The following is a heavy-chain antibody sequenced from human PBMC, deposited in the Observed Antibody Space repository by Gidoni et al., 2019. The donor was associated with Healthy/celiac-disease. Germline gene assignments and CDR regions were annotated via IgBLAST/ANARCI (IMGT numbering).Heavy chain of an antibody. D-gene: IGHD2-15*01. V-gene: IGHV3-21*01. CDR3: ARGGPGGDYGDY. CDR2: ISSSSSYI. CDR1: GFPFSSYS. Sequence: EVQLLESGGGLVKPGGSLRLSCSASGFPFSSYSMNWVRQAPGKGLEWVSSISSSSSYIYYADSVKGRFTISRDNAKNSLYLQMNSLRAEDTAVYYCARGGPGGDYGDYWGQGTLVTVSS. J-gene: IGHJ4*02.